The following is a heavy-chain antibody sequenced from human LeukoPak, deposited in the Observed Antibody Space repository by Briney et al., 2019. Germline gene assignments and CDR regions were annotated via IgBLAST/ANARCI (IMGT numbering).Heavy chain of an antibody. D-gene: IGHD6-6*01. CDR3: ARGQNIAARHFDY. V-gene: IGHV1-2*02. J-gene: IGHJ4*02. Sequence: ASVKVSCTASGYTFTGYYMHWVPQAPGQGLKWMGWINPNSGGTNYAQKFQARVTMTRDTSISTAYMELSRLRSDDTAVYYCARGQNIAARHFDYWGQGTLVTVSS. CDR2: INPNSGGT. CDR1: GYTFTGYY.